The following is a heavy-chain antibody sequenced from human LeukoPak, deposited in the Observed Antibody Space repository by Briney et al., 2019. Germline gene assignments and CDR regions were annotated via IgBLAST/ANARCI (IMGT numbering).Heavy chain of an antibody. Sequence: GGSLRLSCAASGFTSSSYWMSWVRQAPGKGLEWVANIQQGGSAKYYMDSVKGRFTISRDDAKSSLYLQMNSLRADDTAVYYCAKTTAGYSSGRYPGWPVDYWGQGTLVTVSS. CDR3: AKTTAGYSSGRYPGWPVDY. CDR2: IQQGGSAK. V-gene: IGHV3-7*03. CDR1: GFTSSSYW. J-gene: IGHJ4*02. D-gene: IGHD6-19*01.